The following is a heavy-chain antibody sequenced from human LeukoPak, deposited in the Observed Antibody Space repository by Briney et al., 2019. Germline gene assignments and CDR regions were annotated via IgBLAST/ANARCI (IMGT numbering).Heavy chain of an antibody. J-gene: IGHJ4*02. Sequence: SCKASGFTFSSYAMHWVRQAPGKGLEWVAVISYDGSNKYYADSVKGRFTISRDNSKNTLYLQMNSLRAEDTAVYYCARVLSSWYRSPYDYWGQGTLVTVSS. V-gene: IGHV3-30-3*01. CDR3: ARVLSSWYRSPYDY. CDR1: GFTFSSYA. D-gene: IGHD6-13*01. CDR2: ISYDGSNK.